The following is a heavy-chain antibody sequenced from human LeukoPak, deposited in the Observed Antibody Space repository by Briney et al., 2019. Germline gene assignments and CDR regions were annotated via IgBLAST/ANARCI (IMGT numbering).Heavy chain of an antibody. Sequence: GGSLTLSCAAPESIFSRHTMNWVRQAPGKGLEWVSSIGSGSSNIKYADSAKGRFSISRDNAKSSLYLRINSLRDEDMGVYYCAREFDSIGRFGWWGQGTLVTVSA. CDR3: AREFDSIGRFGW. J-gene: IGHJ4*02. D-gene: IGHD6-19*01. CDR1: ESIFSRHT. CDR2: IGSGSSNI. V-gene: IGHV3-21*01.